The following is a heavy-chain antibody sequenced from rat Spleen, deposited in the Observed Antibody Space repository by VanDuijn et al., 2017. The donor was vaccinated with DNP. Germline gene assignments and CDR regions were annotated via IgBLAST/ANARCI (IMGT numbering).Heavy chain of an antibody. V-gene: IGHV6-6*01. D-gene: IGHD1-11*01. Sequence: EVQVLESGGGLVQPGNSLKLSCATSGFTFSTAWMYWYRQFPEKRLEWVARIKAKSNNYATDYTESVKGRFTISRDDSKSSIYLQMDNLKVEDTGVYYCAWNWYNSGYWGQGVMVTVSS. J-gene: IGHJ2*01. CDR1: GFTFSTAW. CDR3: AWNWYNSGY. CDR2: IKAKSNNYAT.